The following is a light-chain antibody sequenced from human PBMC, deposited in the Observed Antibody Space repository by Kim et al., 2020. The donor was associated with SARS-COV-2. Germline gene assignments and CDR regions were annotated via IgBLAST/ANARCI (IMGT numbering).Light chain of an antibody. CDR2: DAS. V-gene: IGKV3-11*01. CDR3: LQRHDWPLT. CDR1: QSINSD. J-gene: IGKJ4*01. Sequence: LSPGERAPLSCRASQSINSDLGWYKQIPGQPPRLLIYDASNRATGIPARFSGSGSGTDFTLTISSLEPEDFALYYCLQRHDWPLTFGGGTKVEIK.